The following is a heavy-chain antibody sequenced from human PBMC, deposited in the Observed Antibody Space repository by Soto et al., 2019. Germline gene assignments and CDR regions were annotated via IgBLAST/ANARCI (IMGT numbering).Heavy chain of an antibody. J-gene: IGHJ4*02. V-gene: IGHV4-34*01. CDR2: INHSGST. D-gene: IGHD5-18*01. CDR3: ARVPGQLWVGSDY. Sequence: QVQLQQWGAGLLKPSETLSLTCAVYGGSFSGYYWSWIRQPPGKGLEWIGEINHSGSTNYNPSIKSRVTISVDPSKHQFSLKLSSVTTADTAVYDCARVPGQLWVGSDYWGQGTLVTVSS. CDR1: GGSFSGYY.